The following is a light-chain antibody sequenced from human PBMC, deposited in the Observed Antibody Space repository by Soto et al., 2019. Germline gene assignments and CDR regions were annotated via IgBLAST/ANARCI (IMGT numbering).Light chain of an antibody. CDR1: QSIKNY. V-gene: IGKV1-39*01. CDR2: AAS. J-gene: IGKJ4*01. CDR3: QQCYGTPLT. Sequence: DIQMTQSPSSLSASVGDRVTITCRASQSIKNYLSWYQQKPGKAPKLLIYAASSLQSWVPSRFSGSGSGTDFTLTISSLQPEDFTTYYCQQCYGTPLTFGGGTKVEMK.